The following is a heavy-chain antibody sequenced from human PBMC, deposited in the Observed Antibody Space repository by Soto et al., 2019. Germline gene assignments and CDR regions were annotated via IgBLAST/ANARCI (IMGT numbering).Heavy chain of an antibody. CDR2: IRSKAYGGTT. J-gene: IGHJ4*02. CDR1: GFTFGDYA. Sequence: EVQLVQSGGGLVKPGRSLRLSCTASGFTFGDYAMSWFRQAPGKGLEWVGFIRSKAYGGTTEYAASVKGRFTISRDDSKRIAYLQMNSLKTEDTAVYYCTRGKYYDFWSGYWSLFDYWGQGTLDTVSS. CDR3: TRGKYYDFWSGYWSLFDY. D-gene: IGHD3-3*01. V-gene: IGHV3-49*05.